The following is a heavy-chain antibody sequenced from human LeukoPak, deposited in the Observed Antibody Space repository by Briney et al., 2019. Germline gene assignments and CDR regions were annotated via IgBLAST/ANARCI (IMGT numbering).Heavy chain of an antibody. CDR3: ARYSGIYGHDY. V-gene: IGHV4-4*07. D-gene: IGHD3-10*01. J-gene: IGHJ4*02. CDR1: GASFTSFY. CDR2: FFSSGST. Sequence: SETLSLTCTVSGASFTSFYWSWLRQPAGKGLEWIGHFFSSGSTNYNSSFKSRATISVDKSKNQFSLSLTSVTAADTAVYFCARYSGIYGHDYWGQGTLVTVSS.